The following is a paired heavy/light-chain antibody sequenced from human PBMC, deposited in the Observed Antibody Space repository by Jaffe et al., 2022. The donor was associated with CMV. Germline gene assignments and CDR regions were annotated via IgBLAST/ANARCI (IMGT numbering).Light chain of an antibody. CDR1: RLGERY. CDR2: QDK. J-gene: IGLJ1*01. CDR3: QAWDDNTYV. Sequence: SYELTQPPSVSVSPGQTASITCSGNRLGERYICWYQQKPGQSPVLLIYQDKKRPSGIPGRFSGSNSGNIATLTISGTQVMDEADYYCQAWDDNTYVFGTGTKVTVL. V-gene: IGLV3-1*01.
Heavy chain of an antibody. D-gene: IGHD3-22*01. V-gene: IGHV3-48*02. CDR1: GFSFDGYS. J-gene: IGHJ4*02. CDR3: ARVSYFYDSSGYPPFDY. Sequence: EVQLVESGGGLVKPGGSLRLSCAASGFSFDGYSMSWVRQPPGKGLEWVSYIGADSTSGIHYADPVKGRFTISRDNAENSLYLQMNSLRDEDTAVYFCARVSYFYDSSGYPPFDYWGQGTLVAVSS. CDR2: IGADSTSGI.